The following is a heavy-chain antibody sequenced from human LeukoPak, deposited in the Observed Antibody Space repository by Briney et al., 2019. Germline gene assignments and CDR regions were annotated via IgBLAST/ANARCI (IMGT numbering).Heavy chain of an antibody. J-gene: IGHJ4*02. CDR2: INPDGSVT. V-gene: IGHV3-74*01. CDR1: GFTFSTYW. Sequence: PGGSLRLSCAASGFTFSTYWMHWVRQAPGKGLVWVSPINPDGSVTTYADSVKGRFTISRDNAKNTLYLQMNSLRAEDTAVYYCAKDPRSPMVRGLIVNHFDSWGQGTLVTVSS. CDR3: AKDPRSPMVRGLIVNHFDS. D-gene: IGHD3-10*01.